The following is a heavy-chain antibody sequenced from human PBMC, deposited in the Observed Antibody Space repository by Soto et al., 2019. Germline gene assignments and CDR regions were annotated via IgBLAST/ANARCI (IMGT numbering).Heavy chain of an antibody. D-gene: IGHD6-6*01. CDR1: GGTFSSYA. CDR2: IIPIFGTA. Sequence: SVKVSCKASGGTFSSYAISWVRQAPGQGLGWMGGIIPIFGTANYAQKFQGRVTITADESTSTAYMELSSLRSEDTAVYYCARDLIEAPSYYYGMDVWGQGTTVTVSS. J-gene: IGHJ6*02. CDR3: ARDLIEAPSYYYGMDV. V-gene: IGHV1-69*13.